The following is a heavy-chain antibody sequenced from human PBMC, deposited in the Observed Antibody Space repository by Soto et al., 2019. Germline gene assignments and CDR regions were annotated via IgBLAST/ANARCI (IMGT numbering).Heavy chain of an antibody. CDR1: GFTSSSYS. J-gene: IGHJ6*02. D-gene: IGHD3-3*01. CDR2: ISSSSSTI. Sequence: GGSLRLSCAASGFTSSSYSMNWVRQAPGKGLEWVSYISSSSSTIYYADSVKGRFTISRDNAKNSLYLQMNSLRDEDTAVYYCARDRPYYDFWSGFSGRVPSYGMDVWGQGTTVTVSS. V-gene: IGHV3-48*02. CDR3: ARDRPYYDFWSGFSGRVPSYGMDV.